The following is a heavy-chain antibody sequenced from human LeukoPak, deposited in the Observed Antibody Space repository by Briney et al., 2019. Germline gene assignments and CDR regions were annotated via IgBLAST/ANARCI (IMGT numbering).Heavy chain of an antibody. D-gene: IGHD2-15*01. CDR2: ISAYNDNT. J-gene: IGHJ4*02. V-gene: IGHV1-18*01. CDR1: GYTFTNYA. CDR3: ARDVGEGYCSGGSCSDY. Sequence: ASVKVSCKAPGYTFTNYAISWVRQAPGQGLEWMGWISAYNDNTNYAQKFQGRVTMTTDTSTSTAYMEQRSLRSDDTAVYYCARDVGEGYCSGGSCSDYWGQGTLVTVSS.